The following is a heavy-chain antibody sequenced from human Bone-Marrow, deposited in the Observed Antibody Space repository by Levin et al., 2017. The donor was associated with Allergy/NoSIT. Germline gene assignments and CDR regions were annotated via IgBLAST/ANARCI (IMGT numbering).Heavy chain of an antibody. D-gene: IGHD4-23*01. Sequence: SQTLSLTCTASGGSISSSFYYWAWVRQPPGKGLEWIGTIYHSGTTYYNPSLKSRVTISVDTSKNQFSLKLTSVTAADKAVYYCARHAPPPAVYGGNTGIFALWGRGTLVTVSS. CDR2: IYHSGTT. CDR3: ARHAPPPAVYGGNTGIFAL. CDR1: GGSISSSFYY. V-gene: IGHV4-39*01. J-gene: IGHJ2*01.